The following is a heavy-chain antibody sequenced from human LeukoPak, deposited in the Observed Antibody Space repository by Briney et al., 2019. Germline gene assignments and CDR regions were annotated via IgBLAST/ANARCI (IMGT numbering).Heavy chain of an antibody. Sequence: PGGTLRLSCAASGFTSSRYWMHWVRQAPGTGLVWVSRINGGGSSTNSADSVKGRFTISRDNAKNTLHLQMNSLRGEDTAVYYCARGPSSNWGDFDYWGQGTLVIASS. CDR3: ARGPSSNWGDFDY. J-gene: IGHJ4*02. D-gene: IGHD7-27*01. CDR1: GFTSSRYW. CDR2: INGGGSST. V-gene: IGHV3-74*01.